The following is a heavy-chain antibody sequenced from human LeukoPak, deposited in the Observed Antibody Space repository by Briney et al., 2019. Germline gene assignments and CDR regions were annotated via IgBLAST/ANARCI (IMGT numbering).Heavy chain of an antibody. J-gene: IGHJ5*02. D-gene: IGHD2-2*01. Sequence: PGGSLRLSXAASGFTFSRYNMHWVCQAPGKGLVWVSRISSDGSSTRYADSVKGRFTISRDNAKNTLYLQVNSLRAEDTAVYYCARGDCSTISCPQDWFDPWGQGTLVTVSS. CDR2: ISSDGSST. V-gene: IGHV3-74*01. CDR1: GFTFSRYN. CDR3: ARGDCSTISCPQDWFDP.